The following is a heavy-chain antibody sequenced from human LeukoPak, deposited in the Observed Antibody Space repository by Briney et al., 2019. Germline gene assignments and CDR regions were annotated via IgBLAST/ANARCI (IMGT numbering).Heavy chain of an antibody. V-gene: IGHV3-33*08. CDR2: IWYDGSNI. J-gene: IGHJ4*02. CDR3: AREPTTLNGYSVSRRHHYFDH. Sequence: GGSLRLSCAASGFTFSSYGMHWVRQAPGKGLEWVAVIWYDGSNINYGDSMKGRFAISRDNSRNTLYLQMNSLRAEGTALYYCAREPTTLNGYSVSRRHHYFDHWGQGALVIVSS. CDR1: GFTFSSYG. D-gene: IGHD5-24*01.